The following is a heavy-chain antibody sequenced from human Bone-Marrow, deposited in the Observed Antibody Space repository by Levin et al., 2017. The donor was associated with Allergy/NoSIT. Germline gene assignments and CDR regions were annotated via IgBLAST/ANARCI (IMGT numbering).Heavy chain of an antibody. CDR2: ISSSGVDT. V-gene: IGHV3-23*01. J-gene: IGHJ6*02. CDR1: GFTFSTYP. D-gene: IGHD3/OR15-3a*01. CDR3: AKPGFYTPFGVDV. Sequence: GGSLRLSCAASGFTFSTYPLTWVRQTPEKGLEWVSAISSSGVDTYYPGSVKGRFTVSRDNSKNTLYLQMNSLRVEDTALYYCAKPGFYTPFGVDVWGRGTMVTVSS.